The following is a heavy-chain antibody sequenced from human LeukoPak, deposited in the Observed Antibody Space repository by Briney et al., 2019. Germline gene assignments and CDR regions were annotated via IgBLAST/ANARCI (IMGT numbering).Heavy chain of an antibody. V-gene: IGHV3-23*01. CDR1: GFTFSSYG. D-gene: IGHD3-10*01. J-gene: IGHJ4*02. CDR3: AKVTGSGSYVGIDY. CDR2: ISGSGGST. Sequence: PGGSLRLSCAASGFTFSSYGMSWVRQAPGKGLEWVSAISGSGGSTYYADSVKGRFTISRDNSKNTLYLQMNSLRAEDTAVYYCAKVTGSGSYVGIDYWGQGTLVTVSS.